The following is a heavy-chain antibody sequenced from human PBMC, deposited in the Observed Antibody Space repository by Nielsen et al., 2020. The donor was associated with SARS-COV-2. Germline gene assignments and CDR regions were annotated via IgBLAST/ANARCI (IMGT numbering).Heavy chain of an antibody. J-gene: IGHJ3*02. CDR2: IYYSGST. CDR3: ARALRDDAFDI. CDR1: GGSISSGGYY. V-gene: IGHV4-31*03. Sequence: LRLSCTVSGGSISSGGYYWSWIRQHPGKGLEWIGYIYYSGSTYYNPSLKSRVTISVDTSKNQFSLKLSSVTAADTAVYYCARALRDDAFDIWGQGTMVTVSS.